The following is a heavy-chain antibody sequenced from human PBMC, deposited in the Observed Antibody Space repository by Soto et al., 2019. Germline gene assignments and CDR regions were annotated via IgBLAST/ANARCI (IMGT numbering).Heavy chain of an antibody. Sequence: LRLSCVGSGFTFNTFAMSWLRQAPGNGLEWVATVSGSSHPTYAESVKGRFTISRDNSKTTVSLQMNNLRGEDTAVYYCAKGVYYDSRGHYYNDYWGQGTQVTVSS. CDR3: AKGVYYDSRGHYYNDY. J-gene: IGHJ4*02. CDR1: GFTFNTFA. D-gene: IGHD3-9*01. CDR2: VSGSSHPT. V-gene: IGHV3-23*01.